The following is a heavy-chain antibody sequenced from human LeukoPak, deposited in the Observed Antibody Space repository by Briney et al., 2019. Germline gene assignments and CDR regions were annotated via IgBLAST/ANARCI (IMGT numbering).Heavy chain of an antibody. CDR1: GDSITSHY. J-gene: IGHJ4*02. Sequence: SETLSLTCTVSGDSITSHYWSWIRQPPGKGLEWIGYLHYRGNTNHNSSLKSRMTISLDTSRNQFSLRLSSVTAADTAIYFCARESSTSQTNLFDSWGQGTLATVSS. V-gene: IGHV4-59*11. CDR3: ARESSTSQTNLFDS. D-gene: IGHD6-6*01. CDR2: LHYRGNT.